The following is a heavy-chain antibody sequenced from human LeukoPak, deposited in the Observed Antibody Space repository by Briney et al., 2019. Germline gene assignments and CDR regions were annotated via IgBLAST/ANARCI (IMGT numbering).Heavy chain of an antibody. V-gene: IGHV3-30*04. CDR1: GFTFSSYA. CDR3: ARLHPDFWSGYSRNYYYYGMDV. Sequence: GGSLRLSCAASGFTFSSYAMHWVRQAPGKGLEWVAVISYDGSNKYYADSVKGRFTISRDNSKNTLYLQMNSLRAEDTAVYYCARLHPDFWSGYSRNYYYYGMDVWGQGTTVTVSS. J-gene: IGHJ6*02. CDR2: ISYDGSNK. D-gene: IGHD3-3*01.